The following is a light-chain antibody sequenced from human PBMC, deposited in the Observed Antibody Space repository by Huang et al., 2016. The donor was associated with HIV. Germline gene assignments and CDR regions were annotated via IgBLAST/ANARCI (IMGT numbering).Light chain of an antibody. CDR1: QSISSW. CDR2: KAS. Sequence: DIQMTQSPSTLSASVGDRVTITCRASQSISSWLAWYQQKPGKAPNLLIYKASSLKSGVPSRFSGSGSGTEFTLTISSLQPDDFATYYCQQYNSLAWTFGQGTKVEIK. J-gene: IGKJ1*01. V-gene: IGKV1-5*03. CDR3: QQYNSLAWT.